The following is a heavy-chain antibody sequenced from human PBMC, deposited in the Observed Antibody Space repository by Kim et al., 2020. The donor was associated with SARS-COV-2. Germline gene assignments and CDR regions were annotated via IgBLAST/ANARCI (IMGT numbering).Heavy chain of an antibody. Sequence: VKSRITINPDTSKNQFSLQLNSVTPEDTAVYYCARGEYCSSTSCRTFDPWGQGTLVTVSS. V-gene: IGHV6-1*01. D-gene: IGHD2-2*01. CDR3: ARGEYCSSTSCRTFDP. J-gene: IGHJ5*02.